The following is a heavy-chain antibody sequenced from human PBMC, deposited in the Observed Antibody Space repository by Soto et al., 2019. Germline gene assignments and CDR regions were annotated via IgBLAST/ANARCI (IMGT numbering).Heavy chain of an antibody. CDR2: MFYGVST. CDR1: GSSINSSGYY. CDR3: ARLPSRHLVDY. D-gene: IGHD3-3*02. Sequence: PSETSLTCTVSGSSINSSGYYWGWIRQPPGKGLEWIGSMFYGVSTYYNPSLKSRVTVSVDTSKNQFSLNLRSVTAADTAVYYCARLPSRHLVDYWGQGTLVTVSS. J-gene: IGHJ4*02. V-gene: IGHV4-39*01.